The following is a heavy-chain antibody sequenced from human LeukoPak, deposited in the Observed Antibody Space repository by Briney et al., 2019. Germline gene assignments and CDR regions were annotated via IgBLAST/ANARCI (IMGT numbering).Heavy chain of an antibody. V-gene: IGHV3-33*01. J-gene: IGHJ6*02. CDR3: ARDYLPYYYYYGMDV. Sequence: GRSLRLSCAASGFTFSSYGMHWVRQAPGKGLEWVAVIWYDGSNKYYADSVKGRFTISRDNSKNTLYLQMNSLRAEDTAAYYCARDYLPYYYYYGMDVWGQGTTVTVSS. CDR1: GFTFSSYG. CDR2: IWYDGSNK.